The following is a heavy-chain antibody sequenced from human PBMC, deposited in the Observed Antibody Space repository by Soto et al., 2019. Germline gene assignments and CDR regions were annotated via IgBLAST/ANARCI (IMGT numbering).Heavy chain of an antibody. V-gene: IGHV1-24*01. CDR2: FDPEDGET. D-gene: IGHD1-1*01. CDR3: AGSPGTPQGDYYYGMDV. CDR1: GYTLTELS. J-gene: IGHJ6*02. Sequence: GASVEVCGEVSGYTLTELSIHWVRQAPGKGLEWMGGFDPEDGETIYAQKFQGRVTMTEDTSTDTAYMELSSLRSEDTAVYYCAGSPGTPQGDYYYGMDVWGQGTTVTVSS.